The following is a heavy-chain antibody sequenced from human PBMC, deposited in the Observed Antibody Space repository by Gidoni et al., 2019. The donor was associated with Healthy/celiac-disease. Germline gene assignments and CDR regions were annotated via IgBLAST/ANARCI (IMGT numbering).Heavy chain of an antibody. J-gene: IGHJ6*02. CDR1: GYTFTSYY. Sequence: QVQLVQSGAEVKKPGASVKVSCKASGYTFTSYYMHWVRQAPGQGLEWMGIINPSGGSTSYAQKFQGRVTMTRDTSTSTVYMELSSLRSEDTAVYYCARVEPDGNYYYGMDVWGQGTTVTVSS. CDR3: ARVEPDGNYYYGMDV. CDR2: INPSGGST. V-gene: IGHV1-46*01.